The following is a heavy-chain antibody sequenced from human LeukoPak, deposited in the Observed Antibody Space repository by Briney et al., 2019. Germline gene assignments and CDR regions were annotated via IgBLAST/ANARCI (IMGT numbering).Heavy chain of an antibody. D-gene: IGHD3-10*01. CDR3: ARSRVWFGGGVNWFDP. CDR1: GYTFTSYY. J-gene: IGHJ5*02. CDR2: INPSGGST. V-gene: IGHV1-46*01. Sequence: ASVKVSCKASGYTFTSYYMHWVRQAPGQGLEWMGIINPSGGSTSYAQKFQGRVTMTRDTSTSTVYMELSSLRSEDTAVYYCARSRVWFGGGVNWFDPWGQGTLVTVSS.